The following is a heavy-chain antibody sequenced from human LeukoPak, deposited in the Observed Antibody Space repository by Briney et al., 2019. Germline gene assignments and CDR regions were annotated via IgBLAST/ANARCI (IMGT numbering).Heavy chain of an antibody. CDR1: GYTFTSHG. V-gene: IGHV1-18*01. D-gene: IGHD2-21*02. CDR2: ISAYNGNT. Sequence: GASVKVSCKASGYTFTSHGISWVRQAPGQGLEWMGWISAYNGNTNYAQKLQGRVTMTTDTSTSTAYMELRSLRSDDTAVYYCARAIAYCGGDCYDFDYWGQGTLVTVSS. CDR3: ARAIAYCGGDCYDFDY. J-gene: IGHJ4*02.